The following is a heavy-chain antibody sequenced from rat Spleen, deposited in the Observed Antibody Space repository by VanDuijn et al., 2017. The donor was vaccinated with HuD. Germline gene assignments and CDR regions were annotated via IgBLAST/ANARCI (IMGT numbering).Heavy chain of an antibody. D-gene: IGHD1-6*01. CDR3: ARDPKGLRSGVMDA. Sequence: QVQLMESGPGLVQPSETLSLTCTVSGFSLTSYNVHWVRQSPGKGLEWMGVMWRGGGTDYNSALKSRLSISRDTSKNQVFLKMNSLQSEDTTTYYCARDPKGLRSGVMDAWGQGASVTVSS. V-gene: IGHV2-45*01. J-gene: IGHJ4*01. CDR1: GFSLTSYN. CDR2: MWRGGGT.